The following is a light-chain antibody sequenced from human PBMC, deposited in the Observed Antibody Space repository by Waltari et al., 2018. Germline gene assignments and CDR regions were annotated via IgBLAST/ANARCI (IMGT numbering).Light chain of an antibody. V-gene: IGKV1-12*01. CDR2: AAS. Sequence: DIQMTQSPSSVSASVGDRVTSTCRPSQSINNWLAWYQQKPGKAPQLLISAASNLQSGVPSRFSGSRSGTDYTLTINSLQPEDSATYFCQQANSFPRTFGRGTKVEIK. J-gene: IGKJ1*01. CDR3: QQANSFPRT. CDR1: QSINNW.